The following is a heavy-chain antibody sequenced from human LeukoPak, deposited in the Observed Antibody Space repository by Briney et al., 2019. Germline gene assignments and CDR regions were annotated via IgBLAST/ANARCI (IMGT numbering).Heavy chain of an antibody. V-gene: IGHV3-48*03. J-gene: IGHJ4*02. CDR1: GFTFSNYA. CDR2: INSGGSTI. Sequence: PGGSLRFSCAASGFTFSNYAMDWVRQAPGKGLEWMSYINSGGSTIYYADSVKGRFTISRDNAKNSLSLQMNSLRAEDTAVYYCASRGLTEFHYFDFWGPGTLVTVSS. CDR3: ASRGLTEFHYFDF. D-gene: IGHD3-10*01.